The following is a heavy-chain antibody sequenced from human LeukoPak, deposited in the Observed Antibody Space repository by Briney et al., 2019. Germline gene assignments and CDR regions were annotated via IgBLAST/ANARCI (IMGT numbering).Heavy chain of an antibody. Sequence: SETLSLTCTASGGSISSSSYYWGWIRQPPGKGLEWVGSIYYSGSTYYNPSLKSRVTISVDTSKNQFSLKLSSVTAADTAVYYCARRQYYDSSGYYFDNYYYYYGMDVWGQGTTVTVSS. CDR1: GGSISSSSYY. D-gene: IGHD3-22*01. J-gene: IGHJ6*02. V-gene: IGHV4-39*01. CDR2: IYYSGST. CDR3: ARRQYYDSSGYYFDNYYYYYGMDV.